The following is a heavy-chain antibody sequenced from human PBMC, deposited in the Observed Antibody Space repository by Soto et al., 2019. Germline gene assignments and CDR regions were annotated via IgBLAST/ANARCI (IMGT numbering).Heavy chain of an antibody. CDR2: IIPIFGTA. Sequence: GASVKVSSKASGGTFSSYAMRWVRQAPGQGLEWMGGIIPIFGTANCAQKFQGRVTITADKSTSTAYMELSSLRSEDTAVYYCASDRALDYYYGMDVWGQGTTVTVSS. V-gene: IGHV1-69*06. CDR3: ASDRALDYYYGMDV. CDR1: GGTFSSYA. J-gene: IGHJ6*02. D-gene: IGHD3-10*01.